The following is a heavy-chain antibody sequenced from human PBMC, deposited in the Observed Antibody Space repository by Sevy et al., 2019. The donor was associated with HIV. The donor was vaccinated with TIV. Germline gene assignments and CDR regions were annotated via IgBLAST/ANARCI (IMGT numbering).Heavy chain of an antibody. V-gene: IGHV3-23*01. CDR1: GFTFSSYA. CDR2: ISGSGSWT. J-gene: IGHJ4*02. CDR3: AKEDCSGGRCYGGFDY. D-gene: IGHD2-15*01. Sequence: GGSLRLSCAASGFTFSSYAMSWVRQAPGKGLEWVSAISGSGSWTYYAHSVKGRFTISRDQSKNTLYLQMNSLRAEDTAVYYCAKEDCSGGRCYGGFDYWGQGTLVTVSS.